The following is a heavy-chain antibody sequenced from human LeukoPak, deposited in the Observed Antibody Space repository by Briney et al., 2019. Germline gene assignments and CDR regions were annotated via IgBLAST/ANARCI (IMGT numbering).Heavy chain of an antibody. Sequence: PSETLSLTCTVPGGSISSYFWSWIRQPPGKGLEWVGYIYYSGSTNYNPSLKSRVTISAETSKNQLSLKLSSVTAAETAVYYCARNGGDYVWGSYRLSFDYWGQGTLVTVSS. D-gene: IGHD3-16*02. J-gene: IGHJ4*02. CDR3: ARNGGDYVWGSYRLSFDY. CDR2: IYYSGST. CDR1: GGSISSYF. V-gene: IGHV4-59*08.